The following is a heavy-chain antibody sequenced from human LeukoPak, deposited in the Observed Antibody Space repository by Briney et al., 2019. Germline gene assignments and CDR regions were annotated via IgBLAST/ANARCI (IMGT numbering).Heavy chain of an antibody. J-gene: IGHJ6*02. D-gene: IGHD6-19*01. CDR1: GGSISSSHW. CDR3: ARVAADYYYYGMDV. CDR2: IYHSGST. V-gene: IGHV4-4*02. Sequence: SGTLSLTCAVSGGSISSSHWWSWVRQPPGKGLEWIGEIYHSGSTNYNPSLKSRVTISVDKSKNQFSLKLSSVTAADTAVYYCARVAADYYYYGMDVWGQGTTVTVSS.